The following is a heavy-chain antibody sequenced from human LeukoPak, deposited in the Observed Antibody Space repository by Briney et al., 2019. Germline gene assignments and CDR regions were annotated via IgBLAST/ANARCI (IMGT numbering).Heavy chain of an antibody. Sequence: GGSLRLSCAASGFTVSSNYMSWVRQAPGKGLEWVSVIYSGGSTYYADSVKGRFTISRDNSKNTLYLQMNSLRAEDTAVYYCARLPAAAGPPYYYYYGMDVWGQGTTVTVSS. CDR2: IYSGGST. D-gene: IGHD6-13*01. CDR3: ARLPAAAGPPYYYYYGMDV. J-gene: IGHJ6*02. CDR1: GFTVSSNY. V-gene: IGHV3-66*04.